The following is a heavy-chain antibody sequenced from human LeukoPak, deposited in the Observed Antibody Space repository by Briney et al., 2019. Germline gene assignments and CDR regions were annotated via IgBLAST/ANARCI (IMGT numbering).Heavy chain of an antibody. CDR2: ISGSGGST. Sequence: PGGSLRLSCAASGFTFSSYAMSWVRQAPGKGLEWVSAISGSGGSTYYADSVKGRFTISRDNAKSSLYLQMNRLRAEDTALYYCARDESPGDNNGWYDAFDIWGQGTMVTVSS. CDR1: GFTFSSYA. V-gene: IGHV3-23*01. D-gene: IGHD6-19*01. J-gene: IGHJ3*02. CDR3: ARDESPGDNNGWYDAFDI.